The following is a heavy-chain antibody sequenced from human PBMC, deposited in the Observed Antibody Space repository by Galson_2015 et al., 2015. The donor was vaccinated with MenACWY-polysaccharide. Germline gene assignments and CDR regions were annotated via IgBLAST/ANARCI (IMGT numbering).Heavy chain of an antibody. Sequence: SLRLSCAASGFTFSSYWMSWVRQAPGKGLEWVANIKQDESEKYYVDSVKGRFTISRDNAKNPLYLEMNSLRAEDTAVYYCARAWEVPPAHYFDHWGQGRLVIVSS. V-gene: IGHV3-7*03. CDR3: ARAWEVPPAHYFDH. CDR2: IKQDESEK. D-gene: IGHD2-2*01. J-gene: IGHJ4*02. CDR1: GFTFSSYW.